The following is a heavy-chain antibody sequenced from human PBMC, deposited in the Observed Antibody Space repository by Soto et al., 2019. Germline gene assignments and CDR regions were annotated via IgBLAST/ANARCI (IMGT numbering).Heavy chain of an antibody. CDR2: ISSSSSYT. J-gene: IGHJ4*02. CDR1: GFTFSDYY. D-gene: IGHD3-10*01. V-gene: IGHV3-11*05. Sequence: QVQLVESGGGLVKPGGSLRLSCAASGFTFSDYYMSWIRQAPRKRLKWVSYISSSSSYTNYADSVKGRFTISRDNAKNSLYLQMNSLRAEDTAVYYCARERGSGSYYNVGYWGQGTLVTVSS. CDR3: ARERGSGSYYNVGY.